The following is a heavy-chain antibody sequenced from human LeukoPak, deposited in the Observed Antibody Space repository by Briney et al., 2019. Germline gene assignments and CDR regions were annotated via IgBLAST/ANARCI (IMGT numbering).Heavy chain of an antibody. J-gene: IGHJ4*02. D-gene: IGHD3-22*01. V-gene: IGHV3-21*01. CDR2: ISSSSSYI. CDR1: GFTFSSYS. CDR3: AREGARYYYDSSGRPHTYFDY. Sequence: GGSLRLSCAASGFTFSSYSMNWVRQAPGKGLEWVSSISSSSSYIYYADSVKGRFTISRDNAKNSLYLQMNSLRAEDTAVYYCAREGARYYYDSSGRPHTYFDYWGQGTLVTVSS.